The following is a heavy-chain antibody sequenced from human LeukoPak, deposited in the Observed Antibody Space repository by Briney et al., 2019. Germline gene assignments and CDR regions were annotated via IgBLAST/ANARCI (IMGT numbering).Heavy chain of an antibody. Sequence: ASVKVSCKVSGNTLTELSMHWVRQAPGKGLEWMGGFDPEHGETIYAQTFQDRVTMTRNTSISTAYMELSSLRSEDTAVYYCARGLGGDCSGGSCYSWGQGTLVTVSS. J-gene: IGHJ4*02. CDR2: FDPEHGET. CDR3: ARGLGGDCSGGSCYS. V-gene: IGHV1-24*01. CDR1: GNTLTELS. D-gene: IGHD2-15*01.